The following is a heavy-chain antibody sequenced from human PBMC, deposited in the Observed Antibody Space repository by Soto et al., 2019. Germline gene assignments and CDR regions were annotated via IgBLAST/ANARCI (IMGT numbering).Heavy chain of an antibody. Sequence: SETLSLTCTVSSGSTSHYYWSWIRQSPGKGLEWIGYAYYSGSTDYNPSLKSRVTMSVDTSKNQVSLKLNSVTTADTAVYYCARDRSTYGGGGTGEVKENWFDPWGPGTLVTVSS. CDR3: ARDRSTYGGGGTGEVKENWFDP. V-gene: IGHV4-59*01. CDR2: AYYSGST. J-gene: IGHJ5*02. CDR1: SGSTSHYY. D-gene: IGHD2-8*01.